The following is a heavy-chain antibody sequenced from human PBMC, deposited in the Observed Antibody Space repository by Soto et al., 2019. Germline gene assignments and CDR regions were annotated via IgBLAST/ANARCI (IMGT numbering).Heavy chain of an antibody. CDR1: GGSLSGYY. CDR3: ARELVADIAAAGTVPDY. D-gene: IGHD6-13*01. CDR2: INHSGST. Sequence: QVQLQQWGAGLLKPSETLSLTCAVYGGSLSGYYWSWIRQPPGKGLEWIGEINHSGSTNYNPSLKSRVTISVDTSKNQFSLKLSSVTAADTAVYYCARELVADIAAAGTVPDYWGQGTLVTVSS. J-gene: IGHJ4*02. V-gene: IGHV4-34*01.